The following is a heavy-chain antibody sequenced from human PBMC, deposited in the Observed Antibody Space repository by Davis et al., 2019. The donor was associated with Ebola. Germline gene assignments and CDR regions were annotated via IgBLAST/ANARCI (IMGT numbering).Heavy chain of an antibody. D-gene: IGHD1-20*01. CDR2: IITMFGTT. CDR1: GDTFSNYA. CDR3: ARDNTNRCNWNYFDY. Sequence: SVKVSCKASGDTFSNYAVSWVRQAPGQGLEWVGGIITMFGTTNYAQKFQGRVTITRDTSASTAYMELSSLRSEDTAVYYCARDNTNRCNWNYFDYWGQGTLVTVSS. V-gene: IGHV1-69*05. J-gene: IGHJ4*02.